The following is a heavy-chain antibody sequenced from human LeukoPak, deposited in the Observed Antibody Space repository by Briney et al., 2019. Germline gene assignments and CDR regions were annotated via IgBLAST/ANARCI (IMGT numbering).Heavy chain of an antibody. CDR2: TYYRSKWYN. CDR3: ARASTNYSYYVMDV. CDR1: GDSVSSNSAA. V-gene: IGHV6-1*01. J-gene: IGHJ6*02. Sequence: SQTLSLTCAISGDSVSSNSAAWNWTRQSPSRGLEWLGRTYYRSKWYNDYAVCVKSRITINADTSKNQFSLQLNSVTPEDTALYYCARASTNYSYYVMDVWGQGTTVTVSS.